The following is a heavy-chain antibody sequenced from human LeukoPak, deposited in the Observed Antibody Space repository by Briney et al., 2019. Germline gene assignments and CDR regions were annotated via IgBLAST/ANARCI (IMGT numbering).Heavy chain of an antibody. V-gene: IGHV1-8*01. CDR3: ARGKDYGDYVGGFRYYYYYGMDV. CDR1: GYTFTSYD. J-gene: IGHJ6*02. CDR2: MNPNSGNT. D-gene: IGHD4-17*01. Sequence: ASVKVSCKASGYTFTSYDINWVRQATGQGLEWMGWMNPNSGNTGYAQKFQGRVTMTRNTSISTAYMELSSLRSEDTAVYYCARGKDYGDYVGGFRYYYYYGMDVWGQGTTVTVSS.